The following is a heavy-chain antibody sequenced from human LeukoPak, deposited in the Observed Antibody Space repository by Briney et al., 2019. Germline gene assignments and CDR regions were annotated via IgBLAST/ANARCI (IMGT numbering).Heavy chain of an antibody. CDR3: ARGEVLRFLEWLLGNFDY. CDR1: GYTFTSYY. CDR2: INPSGGST. Sequence: ASVKVSCKASGYTFTSYYMHWVRQAPGQGLEWMGIINPSGGSTSYAQKFQGRVTMTRDTSTSTVYMELSSLRSEDTAVYYWARGEVLRFLEWLLGNFDYWGQGTLVTVSS. V-gene: IGHV1-46*01. D-gene: IGHD3-3*01. J-gene: IGHJ4*02.